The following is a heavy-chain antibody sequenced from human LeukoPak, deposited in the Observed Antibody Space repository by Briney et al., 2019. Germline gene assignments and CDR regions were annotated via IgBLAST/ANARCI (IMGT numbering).Heavy chain of an antibody. D-gene: IGHD2-15*01. CDR1: GYTFTGYF. CDR2: INPNSGGT. CDR3: ARGYCSGGSCYWFGP. J-gene: IGHJ5*02. V-gene: IGHV1-2*02. Sequence: ASVKVSCKPSGYTFTGYFMHWVRQAPGQGLEWMGWINPNSGGTNYAQKFQGRVTMTRDTSISTAYMELSRLRSDDTAVYYCARGYCSGGSCYWFGPWGQGTLVTVSS.